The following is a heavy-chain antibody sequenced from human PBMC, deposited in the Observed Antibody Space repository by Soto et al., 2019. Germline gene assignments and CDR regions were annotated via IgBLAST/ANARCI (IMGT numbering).Heavy chain of an antibody. CDR2: IRSKAYGGTT. CDR1: GFTFGDYA. Sequence: LRLSWTASGFTFGDYAMSWFRQAPGKGLEWVGFIRSKAYGGTTEYAASVKGRFTISRDDSKSIAYLQMNSLKTEDTAVYYCTRELPGWELNLWGQGTLVTVSS. J-gene: IGHJ5*02. CDR3: TRELPGWELNL. D-gene: IGHD1-26*01. V-gene: IGHV3-49*03.